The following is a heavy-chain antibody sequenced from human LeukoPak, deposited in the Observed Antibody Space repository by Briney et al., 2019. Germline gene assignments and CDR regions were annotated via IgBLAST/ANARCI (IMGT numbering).Heavy chain of an antibody. D-gene: IGHD6-25*01. V-gene: IGHV3-30*18. CDR2: ISYDGSNK. CDR3: ANSGYYYGMDV. J-gene: IGHJ6*02. Sequence: GGSLRLSCAASGFTFSSYGMHWVRQAPGKGLEWVAVISYDGSNKYYADSAKGRFTISRDNSKNTLCLQMNSLRAEDTAVYYCANSGYYYGMDVWGQGTTVTVSS. CDR1: GFTFSSYG.